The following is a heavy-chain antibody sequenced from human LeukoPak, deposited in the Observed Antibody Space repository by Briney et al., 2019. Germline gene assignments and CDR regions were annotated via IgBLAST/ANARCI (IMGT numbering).Heavy chain of an antibody. Sequence: SETLSLTCTVSDGSISGYSWSWIRQPPGKGLEWIGYIYYSGDTNYNPSLKNQVSLSVDTSRNQLSLQLSSVTTADTAVYYCVRGPYGASISKWFDPWGQGILVIVSS. J-gene: IGHJ5*02. CDR3: VRGPYGASISKWFDP. D-gene: IGHD4/OR15-4a*01. V-gene: IGHV4-59*01. CDR2: IYYSGDT. CDR1: DGSISGYS.